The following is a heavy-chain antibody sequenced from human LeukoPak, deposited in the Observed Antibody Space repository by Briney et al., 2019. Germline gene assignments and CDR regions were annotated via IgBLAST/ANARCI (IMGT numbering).Heavy chain of an antibody. D-gene: IGHD2-8*02. CDR3: ARDTGGRGWFDP. CDR2: ISATSSTI. CDR1: GFTFSSYN. Sequence: GGSLRLSCAASGFTFSSYNMNWVRQAPGKGLEWSSYISATSSTIYYADSVKGRFTISRDNAKNSLYLQMNSLRAEDTAVYYCARDTGGRGWFDPWGQGTLVTVSS. J-gene: IGHJ5*02. V-gene: IGHV3-48*01.